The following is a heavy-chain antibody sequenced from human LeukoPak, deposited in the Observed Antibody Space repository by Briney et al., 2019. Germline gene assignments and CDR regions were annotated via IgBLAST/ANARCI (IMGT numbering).Heavy chain of an antibody. J-gene: IGHJ6*02. V-gene: IGHV3-49*04. D-gene: IGHD5-18*01. CDR1: GFIFGVHA. CDR2: IRSRAYGGTT. Sequence: GGSLRLSRTGYGFIFGVHAMSGVPHAPGRGREGGGFIRSRAYGGTTEYAASVKGRFTISRDHSKGIAYLEMNSLETEDTALYYCARGPILLWIHNGMDVWGQGTTVTVSS. CDR3: ARGPILLWIHNGMDV.